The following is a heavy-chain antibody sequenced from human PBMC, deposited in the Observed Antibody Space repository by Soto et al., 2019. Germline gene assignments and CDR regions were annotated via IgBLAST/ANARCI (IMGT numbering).Heavy chain of an antibody. CDR3: AILQGIAVAGTRQY. D-gene: IGHD6-19*01. Sequence: GGSLRLSCAASGFTFSSYGMHWVHQAPGKGLEWVAVISYDGSNKYYADSVKGRFTISRDNSKNTLYLQMNSLRAEDTAVYYCAILQGIAVAGTRQYWGQGTLVTVSS. V-gene: IGHV3-30*03. CDR1: GFTFSSYG. CDR2: ISYDGSNK. J-gene: IGHJ4*02.